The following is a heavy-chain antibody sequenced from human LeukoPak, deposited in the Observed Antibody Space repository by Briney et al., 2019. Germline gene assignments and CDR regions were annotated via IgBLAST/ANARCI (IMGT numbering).Heavy chain of an antibody. D-gene: IGHD5-12*01. J-gene: IGHJ6*03. CDR1: GGSISSSSYY. CDR2: IYYSGST. CDR3: ARHEGSGYAKSYYYYMDV. Sequence: SETLSLTCTVSGGSISSSSYYWGWIRQPPGKGLEWVGSIYYSGSTYYNPSLKSRVTTSVDTSKNQFSLKLSSVTAADTAVYYCARHEGSGYAKSYYYYMDVWGKGTTVTVSS. V-gene: IGHV4-39*01.